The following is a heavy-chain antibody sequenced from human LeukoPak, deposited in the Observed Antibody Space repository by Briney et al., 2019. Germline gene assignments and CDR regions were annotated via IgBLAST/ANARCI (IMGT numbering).Heavy chain of an antibody. Sequence: PGGSLRLSCAASGFTFSTNYMTWVRQAPGKGLEWVSIIYDDGSTYYIDSVKGRSTISRDNAKNSLYLQMNSLRAEDTAVYYCARDHDPYIAAAGTGDYWGQGTLVTVSS. CDR3: ARDHDPYIAAAGTGDY. D-gene: IGHD6-13*01. V-gene: IGHV3-66*01. J-gene: IGHJ4*02. CDR2: IYDDGST. CDR1: GFTFSTNY.